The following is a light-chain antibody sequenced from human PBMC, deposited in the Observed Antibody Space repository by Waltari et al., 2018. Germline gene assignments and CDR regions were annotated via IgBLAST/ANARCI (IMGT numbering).Light chain of an antibody. J-gene: IGLJ2*01. V-gene: IGLV2-23*02. CDR1: SSDVGSYNL. Sequence: QSALTQPASVSGSPGQSITISCTGTSSDVGSYNLVSWYQPHPGKAPKRMIYEVSKRPSGVSHRFSGSKSGHTASLTISGLQAEDEADYYCCSYAGRTTVVFGGGTKLTVL. CDR2: EVS. CDR3: CSYAGRTTVV.